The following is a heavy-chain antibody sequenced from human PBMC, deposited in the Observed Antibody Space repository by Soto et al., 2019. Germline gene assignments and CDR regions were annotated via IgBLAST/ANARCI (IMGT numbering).Heavy chain of an antibody. V-gene: IGHV3-23*01. CDR2: ISGSGGST. D-gene: IGHD1-26*01. CDR3: AKALVGVTTRANDY. J-gene: IGHJ4*02. Sequence: GGSLRLSCAASGFTFSSYAMSWVRQAPGKGLEWVSTISGSGGSTYYADSVKGRFTISRDNSKNTLYLQMNSLRAEDTAVYYCAKALVGVTTRANDYWGQGTLVTVSS. CDR1: GFTFSSYA.